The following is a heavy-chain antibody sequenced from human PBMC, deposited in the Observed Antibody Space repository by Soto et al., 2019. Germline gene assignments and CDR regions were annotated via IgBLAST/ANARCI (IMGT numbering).Heavy chain of an antibody. V-gene: IGHV3-30*18. CDR3: AKDQGSDYYYYGMDV. Sequence: QVQLVESGGGVVQPGRSLRLSCAASGFTFSSYGMHWVRQAPGKGLEWVAVISYDGSNKYYADSVKGRFTISRDNSKNTLYLQMNSLRAEDTAVYYCAKDQGSDYYYYGMDVWGQGTTVTVSS. J-gene: IGHJ6*02. CDR2: ISYDGSNK. CDR1: GFTFSSYG.